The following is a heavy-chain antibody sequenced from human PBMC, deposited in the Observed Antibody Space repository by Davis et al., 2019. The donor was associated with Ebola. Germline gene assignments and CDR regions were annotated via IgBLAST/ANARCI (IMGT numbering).Heavy chain of an antibody. CDR3: ARDLSDDYYYYGMDV. CDR1: GGTFSSYA. CDR2: IIPIFGTA. J-gene: IGHJ6*02. Sequence: SVKVSCKASGGTFSSYAISWVRQAPGQGLEWMGGIIPIFGTANYAQKFQGRVTMTRDTSTSTVYMELSSLRSEDTAVYYCARDLSDDYYYYGMDVWGQGTTVTVSS. V-gene: IGHV1-69*05.